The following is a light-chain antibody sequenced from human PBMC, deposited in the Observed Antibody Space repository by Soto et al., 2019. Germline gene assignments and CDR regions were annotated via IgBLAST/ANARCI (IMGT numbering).Light chain of an antibody. V-gene: IGLV1-44*01. J-gene: IGLJ3*02. CDR1: NSNIGRYS. CDR2: SDD. Sequence: QSALTQPPSLSGTPGQRVTISCSGRNSNIGRYSVNWYQHFPGTAPKILIYSDDERPSGVPDRFSGSKSGTSASLAISGRQSDDEADYYCAAWYDNMNGPLFGGGTKLTVL. CDR3: AAWYDNMNGPL.